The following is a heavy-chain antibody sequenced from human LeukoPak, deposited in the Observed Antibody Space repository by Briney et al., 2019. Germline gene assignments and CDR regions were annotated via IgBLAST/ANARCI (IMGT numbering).Heavy chain of an antibody. CDR2: INPNSGGT. CDR3: ASFRDYYDSSGYSYFDY. V-gene: IGHV1-2*02. D-gene: IGHD3-22*01. J-gene: IGHJ4*02. CDR1: GYTFTGYY. Sequence: ASVKVSCKASGYTFTGYYMHWVRQAPGQGLEWMGWINPNSGGTNYAQKFQGRVTMTRDTSISTAYMELSRLRSDDTAVYYCASFRDYYDSSGYSYFDYWGQGTLVTVFS.